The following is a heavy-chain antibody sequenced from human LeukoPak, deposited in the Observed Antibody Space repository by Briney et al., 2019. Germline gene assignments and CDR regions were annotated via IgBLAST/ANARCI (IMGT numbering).Heavy chain of an antibody. D-gene: IGHD3-22*01. Sequence: GGSLRLSCAASGFPFDDYAMHWVRQAPGKGLEWVSGITWNSGNIGYADSVKGRFTISRDNSKNTLYLQMNSLRAEDTAVYYCAKVGSSYYYDSSGYYYLTNFDYWGQGTLVTVSS. CDR2: ITWNSGNI. J-gene: IGHJ4*02. V-gene: IGHV3-9*01. CDR1: GFPFDDYA. CDR3: AKVGSSYYYDSSGYYYLTNFDY.